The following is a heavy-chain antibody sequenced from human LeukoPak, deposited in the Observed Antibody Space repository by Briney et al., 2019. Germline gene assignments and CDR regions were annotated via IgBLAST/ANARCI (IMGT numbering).Heavy chain of an antibody. J-gene: IGHJ4*02. D-gene: IGHD6-13*01. V-gene: IGHV4-39*01. CDR3: ARVGWAAGTFDY. CDR1: GGSISSSSYY. Sequence: PSETLSLTCTVSGGSISSSSYYWGWIRQPPGKGLEWIGSIYYSGSTYYNPSLKSRVTISVDTSKNQFSLKLSSVTAADTAVYYCARVGWAAGTFDYWGQGNLVTVSS. CDR2: IYYSGST.